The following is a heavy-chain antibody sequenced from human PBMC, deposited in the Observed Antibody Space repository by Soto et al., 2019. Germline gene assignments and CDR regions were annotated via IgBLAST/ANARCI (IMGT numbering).Heavy chain of an antibody. CDR3: ARDPVDGYAFFDS. J-gene: IGHJ5*02. CDR1: GDSITSSSHY. CDR2: IYYDGNT. V-gene: IGHV4-39*07. D-gene: IGHD5-12*01. Sequence: SETLSLTCTVSGDSITSSSHYWGWIRQPPGEGLESIANIYYDGNTYYNPSLKSRVTISLDTSKNQFSLRLNSVTAADTAVYWCARDPVDGYAFFDSWGQGALVTVSS.